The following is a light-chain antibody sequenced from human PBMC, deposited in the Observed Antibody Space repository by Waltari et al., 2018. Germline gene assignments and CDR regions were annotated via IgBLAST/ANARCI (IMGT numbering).Light chain of an antibody. CDR2: ENN. V-gene: IGLV1-51*02. CDR3: GTWDTSLSALI. Sequence: QSVLTQPPSVSAAPGQKVTISCSGGSSNIGNDYLSWYQQPPGTAPKLFIYENNKRPSGIPDRFSGSKSGTSATLGITGLQTGDEADYYCGTWDTSLSALIFGGGTKLTVL. CDR1: SSNIGNDY. J-gene: IGLJ2*01.